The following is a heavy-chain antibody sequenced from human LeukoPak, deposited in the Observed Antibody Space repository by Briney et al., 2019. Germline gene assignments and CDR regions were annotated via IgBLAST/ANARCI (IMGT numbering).Heavy chain of an antibody. Sequence: WGSLRLSFAASGFTVSSNYMSWVRQAPGKGLEWVSVIYSGCSTYYADSVKGRFTISRDNSKNTLYLQMNSLRAEDTDVDYCSREIKTYFGILAGYSPDAFDIWGQGTMVTVSS. CDR3: SREIKTYFGILAGYSPDAFDI. D-gene: IGHD3-9*01. J-gene: IGHJ3*02. CDR1: GFTVSSNY. CDR2: IYSGCST. V-gene: IGHV3-53*01.